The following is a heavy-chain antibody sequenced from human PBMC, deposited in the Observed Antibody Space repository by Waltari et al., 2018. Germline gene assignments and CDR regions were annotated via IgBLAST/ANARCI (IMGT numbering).Heavy chain of an antibody. Sequence: QLQLQESGPGLVKPSETLSLTYTVSGGPLSSISYYLGWIRQPPGQGLEWIGSIYYSGSTYYNPSLKSLVTISVDTSKNQFSLKLSSVTAADTAVYYCASYVLRYFDWLDYWGQGTLVTVSS. CDR2: IYYSGST. V-gene: IGHV4-39*01. D-gene: IGHD3-9*01. CDR3: ASYVLRYFDWLDY. J-gene: IGHJ4*02. CDR1: GGPLSSISYY.